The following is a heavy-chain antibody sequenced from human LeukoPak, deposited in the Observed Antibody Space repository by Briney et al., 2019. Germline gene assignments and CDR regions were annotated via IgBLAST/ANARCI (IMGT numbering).Heavy chain of an antibody. J-gene: IGHJ4*02. CDR1: GFTFSNYN. V-gene: IGHV3-48*01. Sequence: GGSLRLSCAASGFTFSNYNMNWVRQAPGKGLEWVSDISSGGSSISYADSVKGRFTISRDNAKNSLYLQMNNLRAVDTAVYFCARGSGRISIFGVPYWGQGTLVTVSS. CDR2: ISSGGSSI. CDR3: ARGSGRISIFGVPY. D-gene: IGHD3-3*01.